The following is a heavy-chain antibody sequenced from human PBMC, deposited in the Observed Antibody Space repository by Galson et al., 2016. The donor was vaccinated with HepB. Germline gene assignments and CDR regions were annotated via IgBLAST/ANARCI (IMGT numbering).Heavy chain of an antibody. D-gene: IGHD1-1*01. V-gene: IGHV2-70*01. J-gene: IGHJ3*01. CDR1: GFSLSTSGMS. CDR2: ITWDDDI. Sequence: PALVKPTQTLTLTCTFSGFSLSTSGMSVSWIRQPPGKALEWLALITWDDDIYYSPSLKTRLTVSKYTSNNQVVLTMTNMDPLDTGTYYCARIHLTTGRLDAFDVWGQGTLVTVSS. CDR3: ARIHLTTGRLDAFDV.